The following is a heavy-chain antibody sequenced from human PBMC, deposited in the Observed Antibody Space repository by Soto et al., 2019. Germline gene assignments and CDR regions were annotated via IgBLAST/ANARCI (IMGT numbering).Heavy chain of an antibody. CDR2: IYYSGST. V-gene: IGHV4-39*07. CDR3: ARRKGMGYSSSRADDAFDI. D-gene: IGHD6-6*01. Sequence: QLQLQESGPGLVKPSETLSLTCTVSGGSISSSSYYWGWIRQPPGKGLEWIGSIYYSGSTYYNPFLKCRVTISVDTCKNQFSLRLSSVTAADTAVYYCARRKGMGYSSSRADDAFDIWGQGTMVTVSS. CDR1: GGSISSSSYY. J-gene: IGHJ3*02.